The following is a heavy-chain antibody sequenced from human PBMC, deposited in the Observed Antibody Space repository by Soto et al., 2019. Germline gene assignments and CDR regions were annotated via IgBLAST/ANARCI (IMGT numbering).Heavy chain of an antibody. CDR3: ASWADAADEDQFQH. Sequence: EVQLVESGGGFVQPGGSLRLSCAGSGFRFSSSWMSWVRQAPGKGLEWVAHIKQDGSEKYYVDSAKGRFTISRDNAKTSLYLQMNNLRAEDTAVYYCASWADAADEDQFQHWGQGTLVTVSS. J-gene: IGHJ1*01. D-gene: IGHD2-2*01. CDR2: IKQDGSEK. V-gene: IGHV3-7*01. CDR1: GFRFSSSW.